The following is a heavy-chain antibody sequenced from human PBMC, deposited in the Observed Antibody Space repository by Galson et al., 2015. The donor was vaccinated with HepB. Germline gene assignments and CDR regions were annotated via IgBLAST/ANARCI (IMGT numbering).Heavy chain of an antibody. CDR3: ARDMVLLLSDPYYYGMDV. Sequence: SCKASGYTFTGYYMHWVRQAPGQGLEWMGWINPNSGGTNYAQKFQGRVTMTRDTSISTAYMELSRLRSDDTAVYYCARDMVLLLSDPYYYGMDVWGQGTTVTVSS. CDR2: INPNSGGT. D-gene: IGHD4/OR15-4a*01. CDR1: GYTFTGYY. V-gene: IGHV1-2*02. J-gene: IGHJ6*02.